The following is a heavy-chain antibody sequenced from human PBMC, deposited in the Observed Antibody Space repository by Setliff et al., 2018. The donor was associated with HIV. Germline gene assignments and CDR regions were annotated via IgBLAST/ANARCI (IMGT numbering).Heavy chain of an antibody. CDR3: ARTTYSGSYFNDS. CDR1: GGSISSSTYY. V-gene: IGHV4-39*01. J-gene: IGHJ5*01. Sequence: SETLSLTCTVSGGSISSSTYYWGWIRQPPGKGLEWIGNIHFSGSTYYNPSIKSRVTVSVDPSKNLFSLKLSSVTAADTAVYYCARTTYSGSYFNDSWGQGTLVTVSS. D-gene: IGHD1-26*01. CDR2: IHFSGST.